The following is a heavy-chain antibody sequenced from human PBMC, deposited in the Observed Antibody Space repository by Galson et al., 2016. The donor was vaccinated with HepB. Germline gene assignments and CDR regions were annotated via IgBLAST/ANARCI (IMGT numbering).Heavy chain of an antibody. J-gene: IGHJ4*02. D-gene: IGHD3-9*01. CDR3: AREADYDVPTGYFSSGWPLDH. V-gene: IGHV3-30*04. CDR1: GFTFSDYA. Sequence: SLRLSCAASGFTFSDYAFHWVRQAPGKGLEWVAVVSFDGNTRYYGDPVKGRFSFSRDNSKNTLFLQMDSLRSEDTAVYFCAREADYDVPTGYFSSGWPLDHWGQGALVIVSS. CDR2: VSFDGNTR.